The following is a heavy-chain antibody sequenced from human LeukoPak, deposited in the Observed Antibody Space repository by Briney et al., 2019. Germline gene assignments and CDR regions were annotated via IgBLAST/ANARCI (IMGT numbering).Heavy chain of an antibody. D-gene: IGHD4-17*01. CDR1: GFTFSTYA. CDR3: VKDGDYVNPY. CDR2: ISYDGSNK. J-gene: IGHJ4*02. Sequence: GRSLRLSCAASGFTFSTYAMHWVRQAPGKGLEWVAVISYDGSNKYYADSVKGRFTISRDNSKNTLYLQMNSLRGEDTAVYYCVKDGDYVNPYWGQGTLVTVSS. V-gene: IGHV3-30-3*02.